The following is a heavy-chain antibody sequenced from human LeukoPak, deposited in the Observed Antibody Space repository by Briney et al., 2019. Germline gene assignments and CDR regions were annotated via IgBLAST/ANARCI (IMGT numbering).Heavy chain of an antibody. CDR1: GFTFSRYW. J-gene: IGHJ6*04. CDR2: IDSDGSTT. CDR3: AELGITMIGGV. V-gene: IGHV3-74*01. D-gene: IGHD3-10*02. Sequence: GGSLRLSCAASGFTFSRYWMHWVRQAPGKGLVWVAYIDSDGSTTSYADSVKGRFTISRDNARNALFLQMNSLRAEDTAVYYCAELGITMIGGVWGKGTTVTISS.